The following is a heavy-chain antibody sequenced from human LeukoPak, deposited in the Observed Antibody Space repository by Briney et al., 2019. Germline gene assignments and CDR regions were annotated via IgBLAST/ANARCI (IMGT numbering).Heavy chain of an antibody. Sequence: GGSLRLSCAASGFTVSSNYMSWVRQAPGKGLEWVSVIYSGGSTYYAGSVKGRFTISRDNSKNTLYLQMNSLRADDTAVYYCARRAGEYSHPYDYWGQGTLVTVSS. J-gene: IGHJ4*02. D-gene: IGHD4-17*01. CDR3: ARRAGEYSHPYDY. CDR1: GFTVSSNY. V-gene: IGHV3-66*04. CDR2: IYSGGST.